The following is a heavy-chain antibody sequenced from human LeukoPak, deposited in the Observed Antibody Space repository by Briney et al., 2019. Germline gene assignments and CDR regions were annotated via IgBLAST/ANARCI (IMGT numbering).Heavy chain of an antibody. CDR3: ARGFYGAGSHRWFHP. CDR1: GFSFRSYV. CDR2: ISYDGSNV. Sequence: PGGSLRLSCAASGFSFRSYVMHWVRQTPGKGLEWVAVISYDGSNVNYTDSVKGRFIISRDNSKHTLYLQMNSLRAEDTAVYYCARGFYGAGSHRWFHPWGQGALVTVSS. D-gene: IGHD3-10*01. V-gene: IGHV3-30*03. J-gene: IGHJ5*02.